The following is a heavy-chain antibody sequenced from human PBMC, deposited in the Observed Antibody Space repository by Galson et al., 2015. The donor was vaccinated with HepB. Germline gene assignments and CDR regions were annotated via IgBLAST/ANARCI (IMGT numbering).Heavy chain of an antibody. D-gene: IGHD6-6*01. CDR3: ARRPIDYSFSSPYYFDY. V-gene: IGHV2-5*01. CDR1: VFSLTTTGVG. CDR2: IYWYDDK. J-gene: IGHJ4*02. Sequence: PALVKPTQTLTLTCTFSVFSLTTTGVGVGWIRQPPGKALEWLALIYWYDDKRSSPSLNSKVTITKDPSKHPSVLTTTNMDPVDTATYYCARRPIDYSFSSPYYFDYWGQGTLVTVSS.